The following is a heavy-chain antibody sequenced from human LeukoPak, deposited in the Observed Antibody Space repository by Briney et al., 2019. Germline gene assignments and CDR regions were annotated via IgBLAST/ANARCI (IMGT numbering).Heavy chain of an antibody. J-gene: IGHJ3*02. D-gene: IGHD3-10*01. CDR2: IYYSGST. Sequence: PSETLSLTCAVYGGSFSGYYWSWIRQPPGKGLEWIGYIYYSGSTNYNPSLKSRVTISVDTSKNQFSLKLSSVTAADTAVYYCARGSGFDAFGIWGQGTMVTVSS. CDR3: ARGSGFDAFGI. CDR1: GGSFSGYY. V-gene: IGHV4-59*01.